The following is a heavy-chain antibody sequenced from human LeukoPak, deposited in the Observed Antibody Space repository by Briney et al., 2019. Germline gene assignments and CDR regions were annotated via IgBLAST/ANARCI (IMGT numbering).Heavy chain of an antibody. D-gene: IGHD1-26*01. CDR3: ARGQGATVPQVGKNWFDP. CDR1: GFTFSSYE. J-gene: IGHJ5*02. V-gene: IGHV3-48*03. CDR2: ISSSGNAI. Sequence: QSGGSLRLSCAASGFTFSSYEMNWVRQAPGKGLEWVSYISSSGNAIYYADSVKGRFTISRDNAKNSLYLQMNSLRAEDTAVYYCARGQGATVPQVGKNWFDPWGQGTRVTVSS.